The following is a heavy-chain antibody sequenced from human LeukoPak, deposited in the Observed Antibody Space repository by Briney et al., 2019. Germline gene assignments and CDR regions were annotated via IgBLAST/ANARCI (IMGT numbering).Heavy chain of an antibody. D-gene: IGHD1-26*01. CDR1: GFTFSTYW. CDR3: ARQVNLRGGSHPGY. Sequence: GGSLRLSCAASGFTFSTYWMHWVRQAPGKGLVWVSRINSDGSTTTYADSVKGRFTISRDNAKNTLYLQMNSLRAEDTAVYYCARQVNLRGGSHPGYWGRGTLVTVSS. J-gene: IGHJ4*02. V-gene: IGHV3-74*01. CDR2: INSDGSTT.